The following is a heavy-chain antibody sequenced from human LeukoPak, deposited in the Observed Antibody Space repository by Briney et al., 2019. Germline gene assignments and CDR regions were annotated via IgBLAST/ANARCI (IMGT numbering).Heavy chain of an antibody. J-gene: IGHJ6*02. CDR3: ARGGGLDV. CDR2: INHNGNVN. Sequence: GGSLRLSCAASGFTFSSYWMNWARQAPGKGLEWVASINHNGNVNYYVDSVKGRFTISRDNAKNSLYLQMSNLRAEDTAVCFCARGGGLDVWGQGATVTVSS. D-gene: IGHD3-16*01. V-gene: IGHV3-7*03. CDR1: GFTFSSYW.